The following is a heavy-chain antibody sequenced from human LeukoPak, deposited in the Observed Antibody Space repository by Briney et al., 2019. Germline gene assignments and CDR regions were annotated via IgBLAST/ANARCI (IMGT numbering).Heavy chain of an antibody. V-gene: IGHV4-39*07. Sequence: KTSETLSLTCTVSGGSISSSNYYWGWIRQPPGKGLEWIGYIFNSGSTYYNPSLKSRVTILVDTSKNQFSLKLSSVTAADTAVYYCARLIGSSSSVDYWGQGTLVTVSS. J-gene: IGHJ4*02. CDR3: ARLIGSSSSVDY. CDR1: GGSISSSNYY. D-gene: IGHD6-13*01. CDR2: IFNSGST.